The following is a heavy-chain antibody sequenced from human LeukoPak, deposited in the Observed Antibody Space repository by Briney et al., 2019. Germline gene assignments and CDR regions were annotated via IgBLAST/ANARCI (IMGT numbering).Heavy chain of an antibody. V-gene: IGHV1-24*01. D-gene: IGHD1-26*01. CDR1: GYTLTELS. CDR3: ATWSGSYFEGDLDY. CDR2: FDPEDGET. Sequence: ASVKVFCKVSGYTLTELSMHWVRQAPGKGLEWMGGFDPEDGETIYAQKFQGRVTMTEDTSTDTAYMELSSLRSEDTAVYYCATWSGSYFEGDLDYWGQGTLVTVSS. J-gene: IGHJ4*02.